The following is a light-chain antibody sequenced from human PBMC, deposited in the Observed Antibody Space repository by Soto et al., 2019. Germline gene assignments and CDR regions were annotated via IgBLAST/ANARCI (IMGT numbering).Light chain of an antibody. V-gene: IGLV2-23*02. CDR2: EVS. CDR3: CSYAGSSTPFYV. Sequence: QSVLTQPASVSGSPGQSITISCTGTSSDVGSYNLVSWYQQHPGKANKLMIYEVSKRPSGVSNRFSGSKSGNTASLTISGLQAEDEADYYCCSYAGSSTPFYVFGTGTKVTVL. CDR1: SSDVGSYNL. J-gene: IGLJ1*01.